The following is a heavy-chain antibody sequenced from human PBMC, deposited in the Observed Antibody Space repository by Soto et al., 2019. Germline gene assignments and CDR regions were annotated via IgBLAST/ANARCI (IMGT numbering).Heavy chain of an antibody. Sequence: SETLSLTCTVSGGSISSSNWWSWVHQPPGMGLEWIGEIYYRGTTYYNPSLKSRLTISVDTSKNQFSLRLSSVTAADTAVYYCARDRVFDRYIDYWGQGALVTVSS. V-gene: IGHV4-4*02. CDR2: IYYRGTT. J-gene: IGHJ4*02. D-gene: IGHD3-9*01. CDR1: GGSISSSNW. CDR3: ARDRVFDRYIDY.